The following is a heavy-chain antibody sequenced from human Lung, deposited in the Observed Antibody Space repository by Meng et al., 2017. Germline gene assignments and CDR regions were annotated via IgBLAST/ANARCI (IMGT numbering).Heavy chain of an antibody. V-gene: IGHV4-4*02. Sequence: QVQLQESGPGRVKPTGNLSLTCSVSLGSITSSNWWSWVRQPPGKGLEWIGEISQSGRTNSDPSLRGRVTISVESNTQFSLKLSSVTAADTAVYYCASHVTMAGQRGFDYWGQGTLVTVSS. CDR1: LGSITSSNW. D-gene: IGHD6-19*01. J-gene: IGHJ4*02. CDR3: ASHVTMAGQRGFDY. CDR2: ISQSGRT.